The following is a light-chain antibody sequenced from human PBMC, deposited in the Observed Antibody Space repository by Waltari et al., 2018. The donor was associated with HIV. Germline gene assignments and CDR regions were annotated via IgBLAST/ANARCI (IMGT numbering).Light chain of an antibody. CDR2: DAS. Sequence: EIVMTQSPATLSVSPGERATLSCRASQSVSSNLAWYQQKPGQAPRLLIYDASNRATGIPARFSGSGSGTDFTLTISSLEPEDFAVYYCQQRRNSATFGQGTKLEMK. V-gene: IGKV3-11*01. CDR1: QSVSSN. J-gene: IGKJ2*01. CDR3: QQRRNSAT.